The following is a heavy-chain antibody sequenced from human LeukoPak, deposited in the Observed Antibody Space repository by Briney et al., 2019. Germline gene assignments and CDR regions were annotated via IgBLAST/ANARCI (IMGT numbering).Heavy chain of an antibody. CDR1: GFTFSLYS. Sequence: GGSLRLSCAASGFTFSLYSMNWVRRAPGKGLEWVSYIGSSDGTTYYADSVKGRFTVSRDNAKNSLYLQMHSLRGEDTAVYYCARAQYYSDSTGYYYLHYWGQGTLVTVSS. CDR3: ARAQYYSDSTGYYYLHY. J-gene: IGHJ4*02. V-gene: IGHV3-48*01. CDR2: IGSSDGTT. D-gene: IGHD3-22*01.